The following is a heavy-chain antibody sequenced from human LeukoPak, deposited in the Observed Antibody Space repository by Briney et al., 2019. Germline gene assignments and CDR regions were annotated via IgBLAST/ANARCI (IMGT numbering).Heavy chain of an antibody. D-gene: IGHD6-19*01. CDR2: INPNSGNT. V-gene: IGHV1-2*02. J-gene: IGHJ4*02. Sequence: ASVKVSCKASGYTFSAYYVHWMRQAPGQGLEWMGWINPNSGNTKYAQKFQGRVTMTRDTSISTAYMELSSLTSDDTAVYYCAGAPGDAVAGGDDYWGQGTLVTVSP. CDR3: AGAPGDAVAGGDDY. CDR1: GYTFSAYY.